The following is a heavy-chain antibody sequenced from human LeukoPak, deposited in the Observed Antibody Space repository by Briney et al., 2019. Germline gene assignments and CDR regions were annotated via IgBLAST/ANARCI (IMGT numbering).Heavy chain of an antibody. V-gene: IGHV4-39*01. Sequence: SETLSLTCTVSGDSIRTSPYYWGWVRQPPGKGLEWIGTIYYSGSTYYNPSLKSRVTISVDTSKNQFSLKLTSVTAADTAVYYCARRHTPSNWFDPWGQGTLVTVSS. CDR2: IYYSGST. J-gene: IGHJ5*02. CDR3: ARRHTPSNWFDP. CDR1: GDSIRTSPYY.